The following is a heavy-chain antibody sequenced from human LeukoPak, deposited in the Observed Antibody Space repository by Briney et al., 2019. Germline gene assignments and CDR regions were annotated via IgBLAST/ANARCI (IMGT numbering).Heavy chain of an antibody. CDR3: ARDGPRARIVAASWGLCAMDV. Sequence: GGSLRLSCAASGFTVSSNYMSWVRQAPGKGLEWVSVVYSDGTTCYADSVRGRFTIPRDNSKNTVSLQMSSLRAEDTAVYYCARDGPRARIVAASWGLCAMDVWGQGTTVTVSS. J-gene: IGHJ6*02. CDR1: GFTVSSNY. D-gene: IGHD1-26*01. CDR2: VYSDGTT. V-gene: IGHV3-66*01.